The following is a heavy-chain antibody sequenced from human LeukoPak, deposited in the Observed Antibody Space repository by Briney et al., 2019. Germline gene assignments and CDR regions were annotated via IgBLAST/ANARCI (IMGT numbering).Heavy chain of an antibody. CDR1: GFTFSSYA. CDR3: AREGQYSSGWYPSYYFDY. Sequence: GGSLRLSCAASGFTFSSYAMHWVRQAPGKGLEWVAVISYDGSNKYYADSVKGRFTISRDNSKDTLYLQMNSLRAEDTAVYYCAREGQYSSGWYPSYYFDYWGQGTLVTVSS. CDR2: ISYDGSNK. V-gene: IGHV3-30-3*01. J-gene: IGHJ4*02. D-gene: IGHD6-19*01.